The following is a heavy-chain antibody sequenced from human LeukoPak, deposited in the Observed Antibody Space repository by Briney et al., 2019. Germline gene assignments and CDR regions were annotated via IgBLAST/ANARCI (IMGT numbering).Heavy chain of an antibody. CDR2: IYSGGST. D-gene: IGHD3-22*01. V-gene: IGHV3-53*01. CDR3: ARGRGYYYDSSDYYFDY. Sequence: PGGSLRLSCAASRFTVSSDYMSWVRQAPGKGLEWVSVIYSGGSTYYADSVKGRFTISRDNSKNTLYLQMNSLRAEDTAVYYCARGRGYYYDSSDYYFDYWGQGTLVTVSS. CDR1: RFTVSSDY. J-gene: IGHJ4*02.